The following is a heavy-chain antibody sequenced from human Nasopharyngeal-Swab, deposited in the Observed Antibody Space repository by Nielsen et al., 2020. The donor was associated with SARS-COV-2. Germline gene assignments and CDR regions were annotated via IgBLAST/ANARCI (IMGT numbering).Heavy chain of an antibody. Sequence: SLKISCAASGFTFDDYDMHWVRQAPGKGLEWVSGISWNSGSIGYADSVKGRFTISRDNAKNSLYLQMNSLRAEDTALYYCASGDSSGYYSDYWGQGTLVTVSS. J-gene: IGHJ4*02. V-gene: IGHV3-9*01. CDR1: GFTFDDYD. CDR2: ISWNSGSI. CDR3: ASGDSSGYYSDY. D-gene: IGHD3-22*01.